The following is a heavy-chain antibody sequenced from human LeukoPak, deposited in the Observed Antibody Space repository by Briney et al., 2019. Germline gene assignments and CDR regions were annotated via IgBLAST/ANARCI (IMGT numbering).Heavy chain of an antibody. V-gene: IGHV3-53*01. CDR2: IFIGGST. CDR3: ARVVPSTAYCGGDCYAPGAFDI. D-gene: IGHD2-21*01. Sequence: GGSLRLSCAASGVAVRSNYMSWGPDAPEGVLGWVSVIFIGGSTYYAESVKCRFTISRDNSKNTLYLKMNSLRAEDTAVYYCARVVPSTAYCGGDCYAPGAFDIWGQGTMVTVSS. CDR1: GVAVRSNY. J-gene: IGHJ3*02.